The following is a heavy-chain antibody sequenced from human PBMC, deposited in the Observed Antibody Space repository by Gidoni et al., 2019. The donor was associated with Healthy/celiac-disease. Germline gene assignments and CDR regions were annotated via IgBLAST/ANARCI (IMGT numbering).Heavy chain of an antibody. Sequence: QLQLQESGSGLVKPSQTLSLTCAVSGGSISSGGYSWSWIRQPPGKGLEWIGYIYHSGSTYYNPSLKSRVTISVDRSKNQFSLKLSSVTAADTAVYYCARTKLLWFGESADYYYGMDVWGQGTTVTVSS. D-gene: IGHD3-10*01. J-gene: IGHJ6*02. V-gene: IGHV4-30-2*01. CDR2: IYHSGST. CDR3: ARTKLLWFGESADYYYGMDV. CDR1: GGSISSGGYS.